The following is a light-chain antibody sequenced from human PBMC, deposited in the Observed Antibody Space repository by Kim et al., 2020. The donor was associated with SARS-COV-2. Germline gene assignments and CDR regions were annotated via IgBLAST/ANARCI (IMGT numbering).Light chain of an antibody. Sequence: DIVLTQSPGTLSLSPGERATLSCRASQPINSNYLAWYQQKPGQAPKLLIYAASSRATGVPERFSGSGSGTDFTLTIGRLESEDFAVYYCQRYGGSRGITFGGGTKVEIK. V-gene: IGKV3-20*01. CDR3: QRYGGSRGIT. CDR1: QPINSNY. CDR2: AAS. J-gene: IGKJ4*01.